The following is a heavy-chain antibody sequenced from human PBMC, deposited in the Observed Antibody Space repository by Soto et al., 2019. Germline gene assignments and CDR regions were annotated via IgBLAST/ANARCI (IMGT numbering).Heavy chain of an antibody. CDR2: ISYDGSSK. CDR3: ARDPSGSSHFDY. V-gene: IGHV3-30-3*01. Sequence: QVQLVESGGGVVQPGRSLRLSCAVSRFTFSSYAMHWVRQAPGKGLEWVAVISYDGSSKYYADSVKGRFSISRDNSKNTLCLQMNGLRTEDTAVYYCARDPSGSSHFDYWGHGTLVTVSS. J-gene: IGHJ4*01. D-gene: IGHD3-10*01. CDR1: RFTFSSYA.